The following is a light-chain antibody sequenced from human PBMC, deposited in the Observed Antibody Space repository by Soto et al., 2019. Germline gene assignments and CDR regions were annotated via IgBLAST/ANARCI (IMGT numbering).Light chain of an antibody. CDR3: QQRYNWPPIT. V-gene: IGKV3-11*01. J-gene: IGKJ5*01. CDR1: QSFSSY. CDR2: DAS. Sequence: EFVLTQSPATLSLSPGERATLSCRASQSFSSYLAWYQQKPGQAPTLLIYDASNRASGIPARFSGSGSGTDFTLTISSLEPEDFAVYYCQQRYNWPPITFGQGTRLEIK.